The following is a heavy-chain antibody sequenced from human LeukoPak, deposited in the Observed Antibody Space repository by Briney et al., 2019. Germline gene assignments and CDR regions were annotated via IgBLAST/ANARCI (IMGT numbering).Heavy chain of an antibody. CDR2: MNPNSGNT. J-gene: IGHJ6*03. D-gene: IGHD6-19*01. CDR3: ARGRGIAVAGTIGYYYYMDV. Sequence: ASVKVSCKASGYTFTSYDINWVRQATGQGLEWMGWMNPNSGNTGYAQKFQGRVTITRNTFISTAYMELSSLRSEDTAVYYCARGRGIAVAGTIGYYYYMDVWGKGTTVTVSS. V-gene: IGHV1-8*03. CDR1: GYTFTSYD.